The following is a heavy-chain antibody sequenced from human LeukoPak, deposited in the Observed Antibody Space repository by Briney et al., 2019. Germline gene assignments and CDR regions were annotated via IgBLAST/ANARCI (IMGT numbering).Heavy chain of an antibody. V-gene: IGHV3-30*18. CDR2: ISYDGSNK. CDR1: GFTFSSYG. D-gene: IGHD6-13*01. Sequence: GGSLRLSCAASGFTFSSYGMHWVRQAPGKGLEWVAVISYDGSNKYYADSVKGRFTISRDNSKNTLYLQMNSLRAEDTAVYYCAKGGMAAAQLDYWGQGTPVTVSS. J-gene: IGHJ4*02. CDR3: AKGGMAAAQLDY.